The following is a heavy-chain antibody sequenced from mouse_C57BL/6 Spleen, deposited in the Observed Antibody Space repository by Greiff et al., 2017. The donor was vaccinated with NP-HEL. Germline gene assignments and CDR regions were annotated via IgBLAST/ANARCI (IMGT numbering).Heavy chain of an antibody. V-gene: IGHV1-82*01. J-gene: IGHJ1*03. CDR3: AREGSSYGYFDV. CDR2: IYPGDGDT. Sequence: VQLQQSGPELVKPGASVKISCKASGYAFSSSWMNWVKQRPGKGLEWIGRIYPGDGDTNYNGKFKGKATLTADKSSSTAYMQLSSLTYEDSAVYFCAREGSSYGYFDVWGTGTTVTVSS. CDR1: GYAFSSSW. D-gene: IGHD1-1*01.